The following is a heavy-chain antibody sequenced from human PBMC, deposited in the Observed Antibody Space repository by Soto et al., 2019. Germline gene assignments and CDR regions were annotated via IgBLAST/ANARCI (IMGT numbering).Heavy chain of an antibody. J-gene: IGHJ6*02. Sequence: ASVKVSCKASGYTFTGYYMHWVRQAPGQGLEWMGWINPNSGGTNYAQKFQGWVTMTRDTSISTAYMELSRLRSDDTAVYYCARARGGDHPRHYYYRIDGCRQRTRVTVSS. CDR1: GYTFTGYY. CDR3: ARARGGDHPRHYYYRIDG. D-gene: IGHD4-17*01. V-gene: IGHV1-2*04. CDR2: INPNSGGT.